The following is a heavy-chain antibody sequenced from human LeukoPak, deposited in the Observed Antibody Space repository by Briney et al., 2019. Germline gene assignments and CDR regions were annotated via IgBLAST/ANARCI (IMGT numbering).Heavy chain of an antibody. CDR2: INHSGST. V-gene: IGHV4-39*07. CDR3: ARVSGYSSGWYGY. Sequence: SETLSLTCTVSGGSISSSSYYWSWIRQPPGKGLEWIGEINHSGSTNYNPSLKSRVTISVDTSKNQFSLKLSSVTAADTAVYYCARVSGYSSGWYGYWGQGTLVTVSS. CDR1: GGSISSSSYY. D-gene: IGHD6-19*01. J-gene: IGHJ4*02.